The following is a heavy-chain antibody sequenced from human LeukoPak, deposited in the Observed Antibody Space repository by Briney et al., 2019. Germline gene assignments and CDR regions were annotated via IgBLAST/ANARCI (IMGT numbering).Heavy chain of an antibody. D-gene: IGHD6-19*01. Sequence: PSETLSLTCTVSGGSISSGTYYWSWIRQPAGKGLEWIGRIYTSGSTNYNPSLKSRVTISVDRSKNQFSLKLSSVTAADTAVYYCATSGWYLLPGVYWGQGTLVTVSS. CDR1: GGSISSGTYY. J-gene: IGHJ4*02. CDR3: ATSGWYLLPGVY. V-gene: IGHV4-61*02. CDR2: IYTSGST.